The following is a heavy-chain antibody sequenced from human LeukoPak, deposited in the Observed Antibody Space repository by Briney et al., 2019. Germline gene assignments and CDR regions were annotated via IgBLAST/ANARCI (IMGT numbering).Heavy chain of an antibody. D-gene: IGHD6-13*01. V-gene: IGHV3-53*01. CDR1: GFVVSTNY. J-gene: IGHJ5*02. CDR2: IYAAGNT. Sequence: GGSLRLSCAVSGFVVSTNYMNWVRQTPGKGLEWVSVIYAAGNTYYADSVKGRFTISRDDSKNTLYLQMNNLRDEDTAVYYCAREPYSHTWFDQWGQGTLVTVSS. CDR3: AREPYSHTWFDQ.